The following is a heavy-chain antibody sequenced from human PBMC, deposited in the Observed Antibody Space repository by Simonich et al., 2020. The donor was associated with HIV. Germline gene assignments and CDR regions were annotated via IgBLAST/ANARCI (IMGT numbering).Heavy chain of an antibody. CDR1: GGSFSGYY. CDR2: IKHSGNT. J-gene: IGHJ4*02. V-gene: IGHV4-34*01. CDR3: ARGFYQRLYYFDY. D-gene: IGHD2-2*01. Sequence: QVQLQQWGAGLLKPSETLSLTCAVYGGSFSGYYWSWIRHPPGKGLELIGEIKHSGNTKYNPSLKSRVTISVDTSKNQFSLKLSSVTAADTAVYYCARGFYQRLYYFDYWGQGTLVTVSS.